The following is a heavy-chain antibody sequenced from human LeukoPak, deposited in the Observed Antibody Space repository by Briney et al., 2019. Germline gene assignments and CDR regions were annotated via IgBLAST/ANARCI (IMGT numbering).Heavy chain of an antibody. CDR1: GGTFSSYA. D-gene: IGHD4-17*01. J-gene: IGHJ4*02. CDR3: ARDRPSTTDGY. CDR2: IIPILGIA. V-gene: IGHV1-69*04. Sequence: ASVKVSCKASGGTFSSYAISWVRQAPGQGLEWMGRIIPILGIANYAQKFQGRATITADKSTSTAYMELSSLRSEDTAVHYCARDRPSTTDGYWGQGTLVTVSS.